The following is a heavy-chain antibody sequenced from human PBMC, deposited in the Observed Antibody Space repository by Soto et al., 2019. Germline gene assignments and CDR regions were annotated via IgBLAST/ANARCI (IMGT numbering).Heavy chain of an antibody. J-gene: IGHJ5*02. CDR2: ISGSGGST. V-gene: IGHV3-23*01. CDR1: GSIFIGYA. Sequence: GGSLRLSCVVPGSIFIGYAMSWVRQAPGKGLEWVSAISGSGGSTYYADSVKGRFTISRDNSKNTLYLQMNSLRAEDTAVYYCAKDLGAPLYNWFDPWGQGTLVTVSS. CDR3: AKDLGAPLYNWFDP. D-gene: IGHD1-26*01.